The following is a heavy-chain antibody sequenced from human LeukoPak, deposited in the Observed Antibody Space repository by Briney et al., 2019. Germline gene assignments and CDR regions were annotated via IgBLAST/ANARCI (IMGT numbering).Heavy chain of an antibody. CDR1: GYTFTSYG. V-gene: IGHV1-18*01. Sequence: ASVTVSCKASGYTFTSYGISWVRQAPGQGVEWMGWISAYNGNTNYAQKLQGRATMTTDTSTSTAYMELTSLTSDDTAVYYCARNIAAAGTGWFDPWGQGTLVTVSS. J-gene: IGHJ5*02. CDR3: ARNIAAAGTGWFDP. CDR2: ISAYNGNT. D-gene: IGHD6-13*01.